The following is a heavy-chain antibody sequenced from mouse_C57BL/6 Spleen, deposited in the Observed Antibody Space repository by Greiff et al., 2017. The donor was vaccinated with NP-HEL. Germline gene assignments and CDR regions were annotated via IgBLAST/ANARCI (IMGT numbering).Heavy chain of an antibody. CDR2: INPSSGYT. D-gene: IGHD1-1*01. Sequence: QVQLQQSGAELVRPGASVKMSCKASGYTFTSYTMHWVKQRPGQGLEWIGYINPSSGYTKYNQKFKDKATLTADKSSSTAYMQLSSLTSEDSAVYYCARGATVVATPYWYFDVWGTGTTVTVSS. CDR3: ARGATVVATPYWYFDV. V-gene: IGHV1-4*01. CDR1: GYTFTSYT. J-gene: IGHJ1*03.